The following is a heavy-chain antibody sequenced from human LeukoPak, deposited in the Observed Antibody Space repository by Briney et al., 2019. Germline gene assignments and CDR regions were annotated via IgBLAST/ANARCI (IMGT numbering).Heavy chain of an antibody. CDR3: ARDLAMVRGVPYGVDY. V-gene: IGHV3-21*01. CDR1: GFTFSSYS. J-gene: IGHJ4*02. Sequence: GGSLRLSCAASGFTFSSYSMNWVRQAPGKGLEWVSSISSSSSYIYYADSVKGRFTISRDNAKNSLYLQMNSLRAEDTAVYYCARDLAMVRGVPYGVDYWGQGTLVTVSS. D-gene: IGHD3-10*01. CDR2: ISSSSSYI.